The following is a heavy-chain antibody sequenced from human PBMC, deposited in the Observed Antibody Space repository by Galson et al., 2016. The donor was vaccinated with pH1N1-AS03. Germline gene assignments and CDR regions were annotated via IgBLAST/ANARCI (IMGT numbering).Heavy chain of an antibody. CDR1: GYTFSRYY. CDR3: ATYGSGSRGGFDY. V-gene: IGHV1-46*01. CDR2: IDPSIGST. D-gene: IGHD3-10*01. Sequence: SVKVSCKASGYTFSRYYMHWMRQAPGQGPERMGVIDPSIGSTTYAQKFQGRVTMTRDTATTTAYMELSSLRSDDTAVYYCATYGSGSRGGFDYWGQGALITVSS. J-gene: IGHJ4*02.